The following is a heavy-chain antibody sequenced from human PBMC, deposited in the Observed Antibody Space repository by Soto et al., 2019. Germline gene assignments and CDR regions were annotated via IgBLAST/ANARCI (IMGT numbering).Heavy chain of an antibody. Sequence: SETLSLTSTVSGGSISSYDWSWIRQPPGKGLEWIGYIYYSGSTNYNPSLKSRVTISVDTSKNQFSLKLSSVTAADTAVYYCARHPSPSLRYFDWSPDYYYGMDVWGQGTTVTVSS. CDR2: IYYSGST. CDR1: GGSISSYD. CDR3: ARHPSPSLRYFDWSPDYYYGMDV. D-gene: IGHD3-9*01. J-gene: IGHJ6*02. V-gene: IGHV4-59*08.